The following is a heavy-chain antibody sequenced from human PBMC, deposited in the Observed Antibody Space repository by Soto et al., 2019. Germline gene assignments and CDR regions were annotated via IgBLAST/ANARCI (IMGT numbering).Heavy chain of an antibody. Sequence: SVKVSCKASGFTFTSSAMQWVRQARGQRLEWIGWIVVGSGNTNYAQKFQERVTITRDMSTSTAYMELSSLRSEDTAVYYCAAGRSGYDFWSGRPNMDVWGKGTTVTVS. CDR1: GFTFTSSA. CDR3: AAGRSGYDFWSGRPNMDV. CDR2: IVVGSGNT. J-gene: IGHJ6*03. D-gene: IGHD3-3*01. V-gene: IGHV1-58*02.